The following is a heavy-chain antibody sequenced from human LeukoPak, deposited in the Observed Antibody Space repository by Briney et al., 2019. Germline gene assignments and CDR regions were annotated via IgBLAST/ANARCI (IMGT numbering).Heavy chain of an antibody. CDR2: INSDGSST. CDR1: GFTFSSYW. V-gene: IGHV3-74*01. Sequence: PGGSLRLSCAVSGFTFSSYWMHWVRQAPGKGLVWVSRINSDGSSTSYADSVKGRFTISRDNAKNTLYLQMNSLRAEDTAVYYCARDHDWELLFDYWGQGTLVTVSS. J-gene: IGHJ4*02. CDR3: ARDHDWELLFDY. D-gene: IGHD1-26*01.